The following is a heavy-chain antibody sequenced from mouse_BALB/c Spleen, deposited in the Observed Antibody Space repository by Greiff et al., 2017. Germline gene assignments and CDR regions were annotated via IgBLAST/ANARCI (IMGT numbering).Heavy chain of an antibody. CDR3: ARYYYYAMDY. Sequence: EVKLVESGGGLVQPGGSRKLSCAASGFTFSSFGMHWVRQAPEKGLEWVAYISSGSSTIYYADTVKGRFTISRDNPKNTLFLQMTSLRSEDTAMYYCARYYYYAMDYWGQGTSVTVSS. J-gene: IGHJ4*01. CDR2: ISSGSSTI. V-gene: IGHV5-17*02. CDR1: GFTFSSFG.